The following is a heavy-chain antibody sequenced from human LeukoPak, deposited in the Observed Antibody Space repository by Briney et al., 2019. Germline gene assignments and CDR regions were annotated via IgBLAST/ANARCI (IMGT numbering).Heavy chain of an antibody. D-gene: IGHD3-22*01. CDR1: GGSISSYY. J-gene: IGHJ4*02. Sequence: SETLSLTCIVSGGSISSYYWSWIRQPPGKGLEWIGYIYYSGSTNYNPSLKSRVTISVDTSKNQFSLKLSSVTAADTAVYYCARGPGVVVSFDYWGQGTLVTVSS. CDR3: ARGPGVVVSFDY. CDR2: IYYSGST. V-gene: IGHV4-59*01.